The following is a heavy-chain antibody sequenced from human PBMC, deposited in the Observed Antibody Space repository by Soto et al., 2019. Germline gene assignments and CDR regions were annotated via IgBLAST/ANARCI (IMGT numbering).Heavy chain of an antibody. CDR1: GFTFSSYA. J-gene: IGHJ4*02. Sequence: GGSLRLSCAASGFTFSSYAMHWVRQAPGKGLEWVAVISYDGSNKYYADSVKGRFTISRDNSKNTLYLQMNSLRAEDTAVYYCAKDPGGYCSGGSCYGWYFDYWGQGTLVTVSS. CDR3: AKDPGGYCSGGSCYGWYFDY. CDR2: ISYDGSNK. D-gene: IGHD2-15*01. V-gene: IGHV3-30-3*01.